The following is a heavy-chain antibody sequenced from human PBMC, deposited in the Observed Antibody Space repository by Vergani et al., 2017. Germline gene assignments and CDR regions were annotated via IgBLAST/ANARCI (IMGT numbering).Heavy chain of an antibody. CDR2: MSWNSNSI. Sequence: EVQLEESGGGLVLPGRSLRLSCVASGFTSAGYDMHWVRQAPGKGLEWVSGMSWNSNSIGYADSVKGRFTISRDNAKNSLYLQMNSLRAEDTALYYCAKDLGTSSGGGWFDPWGQGTLVTVSS. CDR3: AKDLGTSSGGGWFDP. D-gene: IGHD6-6*01. V-gene: IGHV3-9*02. CDR1: GFTSAGYD. J-gene: IGHJ5*02.